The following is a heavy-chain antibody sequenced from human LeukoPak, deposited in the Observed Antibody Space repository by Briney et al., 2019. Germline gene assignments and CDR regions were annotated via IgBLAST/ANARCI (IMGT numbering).Heavy chain of an antibody. D-gene: IGHD2-2*01. CDR2: INHSGST. CDR3: ARTLRYCSSTSCSWGLYYYYYMDV. J-gene: IGHJ6*03. CDR1: GGSFSGYY. Sequence: SETLSLTCAVYGGSFSGYYWSWIRQPPGEGLEWIGEINHSGSTNYNPSLKSRVTISVDTSKNQFSLKLSSVTAADTAVYYCARTLRYCSSTSCSWGLYYYYYMDVWGKGTTVTVSS. V-gene: IGHV4-34*01.